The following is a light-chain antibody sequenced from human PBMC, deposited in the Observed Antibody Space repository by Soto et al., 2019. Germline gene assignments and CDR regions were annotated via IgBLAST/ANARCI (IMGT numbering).Light chain of an antibody. CDR2: AAS. CDR3: QQSNSYFT. J-gene: IGKJ5*01. Sequence: DIQLTQSPSFLSASVGDRVTITCRASQGISSYLAWYQQKPGKAPKLLIYAASTLQSGVLSRFSGSGSGTEFTLSISSLQPEDFATYYCQQSNSYFTFGQVTRLEI. V-gene: IGKV1-9*01. CDR1: QGISSY.